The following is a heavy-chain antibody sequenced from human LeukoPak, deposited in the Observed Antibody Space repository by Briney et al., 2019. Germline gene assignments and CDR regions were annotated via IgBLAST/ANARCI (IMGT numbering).Heavy chain of an antibody. D-gene: IGHD6-13*01. CDR2: IKPSGRGT. CDR1: GYTFTNYY. Sequence: ASVKVSCKTSGYTFTNYYVHWVRQAPGQGLEWMGIIKPSGRGTTYAQKFQGRVTMTRDTPTSTVYMELSSLRSEDTAVYYCARQYSSSYFFLDYWGQGTLVTVSS. J-gene: IGHJ4*02. V-gene: IGHV1-46*01. CDR3: ARQYSSSYFFLDY.